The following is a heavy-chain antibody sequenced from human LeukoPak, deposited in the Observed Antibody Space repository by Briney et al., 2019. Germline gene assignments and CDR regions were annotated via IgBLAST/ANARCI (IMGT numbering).Heavy chain of an antibody. J-gene: IGHJ4*02. V-gene: IGHV3-23*01. D-gene: IGHD3-16*01. CDR1: GLTFSSYA. CDR2: ISGSGGST. CDR3: AKLGGFGYYFDY. Sequence: GGSLRLSCAASGLTFSSYAMSWVRQPPVKGLEWVSAISGSGGSTYYPDFVKRLFTTIRDNTKHTLYLQMNSLRAEDMTVYYCAKLGGFGYYFDYWGQGALFTVSS.